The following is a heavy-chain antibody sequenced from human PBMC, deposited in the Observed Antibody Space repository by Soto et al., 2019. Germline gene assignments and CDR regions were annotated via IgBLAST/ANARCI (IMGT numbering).Heavy chain of an antibody. J-gene: IGHJ6*02. CDR2: IRSKDVGGTG. Sequence: GGSLRLSCTASGVTFRDYEMNWFRQALGKGLEWVGFIRSKDVGGTGHYAASVRGRFTISRDDAKSVAYLQMDSLKTEDTGVYYCARHARVGESLPSNYYAVDVWGQGTTVTVSS. V-gene: IGHV3-49*03. CDR3: ARHARVGESLPSNYYAVDV. CDR1: GVTFRDYE. D-gene: IGHD3-10*01.